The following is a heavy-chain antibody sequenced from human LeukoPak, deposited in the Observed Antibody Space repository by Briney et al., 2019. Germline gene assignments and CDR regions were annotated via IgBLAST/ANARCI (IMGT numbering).Heavy chain of an antibody. V-gene: IGHV3-23*01. J-gene: IGHJ3*02. CDR2: ISGSGGST. Sequence: SCKASGYTFTSYGISWVRQAPGQGLEWVSAISGSGGSTYYADSVKGRFTISRDNSKNTLYLQMNSLRAEDTAVYYCAKDLMMLRSTINHAFDIWGQGTMVTVSS. CDR1: GYTFTSYG. CDR3: AKDLMMLRSTINHAFDI. D-gene: IGHD3-3*01.